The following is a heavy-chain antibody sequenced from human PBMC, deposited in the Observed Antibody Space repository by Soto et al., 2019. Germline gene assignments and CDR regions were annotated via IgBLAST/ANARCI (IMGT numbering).Heavy chain of an antibody. CDR3: ARGGIAARPGVYYYYGMDV. Sequence: PSETLSLTCTVSGGSISSYYWSWIRQPPGKGLEWIGYIYYSGSTNYNPSLKSRVTISVDTSKIQFSLKLSSVTAADTAVYYCARGGIAARPGVYYYYGMDVWGQGTTVTVSS. CDR1: GGSISSYY. D-gene: IGHD6-6*01. CDR2: IYYSGST. J-gene: IGHJ6*02. V-gene: IGHV4-59*01.